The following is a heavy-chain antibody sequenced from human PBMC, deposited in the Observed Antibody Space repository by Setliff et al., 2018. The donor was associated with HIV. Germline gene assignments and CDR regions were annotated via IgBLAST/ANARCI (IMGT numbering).Heavy chain of an antibody. Sequence: TSETLSLTCAVYGGSFSGYYWSWIRQPPGKGLEWIGEINHSGSTNYNPSLKSRVTISVDTSKNQFSLKLSSVTAADTAVYYCAVTEIVVVPAAMREYYFDYWGQGTLVTVSS. CDR2: INHSGST. V-gene: IGHV4-34*01. J-gene: IGHJ4*02. CDR1: GGSFSGYY. D-gene: IGHD2-2*01. CDR3: AVTEIVVVPAAMREYYFDY.